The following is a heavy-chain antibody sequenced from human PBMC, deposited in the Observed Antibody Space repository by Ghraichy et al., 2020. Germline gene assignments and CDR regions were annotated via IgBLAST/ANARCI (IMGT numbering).Heavy chain of an antibody. V-gene: IGHV3-23*01. D-gene: IGHD6-13*01. CDR2: ISGSGGST. J-gene: IGHJ4*02. CDR3: AKDLWGSRERKQQLVLLRFY. CDR1: GFTFSSYA. Sequence: GGSLRLSCAASGFTFSSYAMSWVRQAPGKGLEWVSAISGSGGSTYYADSVKGRFTISRDNSKNTLYLQMNSLRAEDTAVYYCAKDLWGSRERKQQLVLLRFYWGQGTLVTVSS.